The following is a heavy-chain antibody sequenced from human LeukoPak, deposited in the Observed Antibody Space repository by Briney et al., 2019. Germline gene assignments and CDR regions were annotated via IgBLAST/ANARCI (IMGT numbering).Heavy chain of an antibody. Sequence: PGGSLRLSCAASGFTLSSYAMSWVRQAPGKGLEWVSAISGSGGSTYYADSVKGRFTISRDNSKNTLYLQMNSLRAEDTAVYYCAKDQRGDYLFSWGSDWYFDLWGRGTLVTVSS. J-gene: IGHJ2*01. D-gene: IGHD4-17*01. CDR1: GFTLSSYA. V-gene: IGHV3-23*01. CDR2: ISGSGGST. CDR3: AKDQRGDYLFSWGSDWYFDL.